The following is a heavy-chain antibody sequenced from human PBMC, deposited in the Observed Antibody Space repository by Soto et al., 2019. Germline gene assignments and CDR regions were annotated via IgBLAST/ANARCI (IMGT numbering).Heavy chain of an antibody. CDR1: GGTISSYS. CDR3: AIEYSSSPPYYPIGY. Sequence: GPSVTVSCKASGGTISSYSMSWVRHEPGQGLEWMGGIIPIFGTANYAQKFQGRVTITADESTSTAYMELSSLRSEDTAVYYCAIEYSSSPPYYPIGYWGQGTLVTVSS. CDR2: IIPIFGTA. J-gene: IGHJ4*02. D-gene: IGHD6-6*01. V-gene: IGHV1-69*01.